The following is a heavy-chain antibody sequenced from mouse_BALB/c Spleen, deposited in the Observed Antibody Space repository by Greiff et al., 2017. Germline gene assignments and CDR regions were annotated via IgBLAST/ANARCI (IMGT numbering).Heavy chain of an antibody. Sequence: ESGPGLVKPSQSLSLTCSVTGYSITSGYYWNWIRQFPGNKLEWMGYISYDGSNNYNPSLKNRISITRDTSKNQFFLKLNSVTTEDTATYYCARYYRYDYFDYWGQGTTLTVSS. J-gene: IGHJ2*01. CDR1: GYSITSGYY. D-gene: IGHD2-14*01. V-gene: IGHV3-6*02. CDR2: ISYDGSN. CDR3: ARYYRYDYFDY.